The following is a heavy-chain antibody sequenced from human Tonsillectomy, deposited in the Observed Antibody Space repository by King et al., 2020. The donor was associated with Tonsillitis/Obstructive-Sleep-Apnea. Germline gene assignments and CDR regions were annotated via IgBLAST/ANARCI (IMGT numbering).Heavy chain of an antibody. CDR3: ARDSTYVGGGYYYDAFDI. CDR1: GFTFKNYW. V-gene: IGHV3-7*01. J-gene: IGHJ3*02. CDR2: IKGDGSEK. D-gene: IGHD3-10*01. Sequence: VQLVESGGDLVQPGGSLRLSCVASGFTFKNYWMTWVRQAPGTGLEWVANIKGDGSEKHYVDSVKGRFTISRDNAKNSMYLLMNSLRAEDTAVYYCARDSTYVGGGYYYDAFDIWGQGTTITVSS.